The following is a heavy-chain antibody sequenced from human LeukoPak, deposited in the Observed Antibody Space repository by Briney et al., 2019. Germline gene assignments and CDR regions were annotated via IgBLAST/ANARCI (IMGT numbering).Heavy chain of an antibody. D-gene: IGHD3/OR15-3a*01. Sequence: PGGSLRLSCAASGFTFSIYGMHWVRQAPGKGLEWVAVISYDGSNKYCADSVKGRFTISRDKSKNTLYLQMNSLRAEDTAVYYCARDLGHSYYFDYWGQGTLVTVSS. CDR3: ARDLGHSYYFDY. CDR1: GFTFSIYG. CDR2: ISYDGSNK. V-gene: IGHV3-30*03. J-gene: IGHJ4*02.